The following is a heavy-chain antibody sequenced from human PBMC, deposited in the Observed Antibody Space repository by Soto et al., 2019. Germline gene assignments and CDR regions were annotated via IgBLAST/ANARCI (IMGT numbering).Heavy chain of an antibody. V-gene: IGHV3-30-3*01. Sequence: QVQLVESGGGVVQPGRSLRLSCAAAGFSFSTYGMHWVRQAPGKGLEWVAVISYEGSTKYYADSMKGQFTISRDNSNNTLYLQMNNLRPEDTAVYYCARDLYLYGSGSTIDYWGQGTLVTVSS. J-gene: IGHJ4*02. CDR2: ISYEGSTK. CDR3: ARDLYLYGSGSTIDY. CDR1: GFSFSTYG. D-gene: IGHD3-10*01.